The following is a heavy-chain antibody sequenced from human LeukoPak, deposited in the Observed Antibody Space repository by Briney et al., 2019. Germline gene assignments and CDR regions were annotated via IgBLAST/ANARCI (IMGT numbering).Heavy chain of an antibody. CDR3: ARDRYGDGFAHLDY. CDR1: GYTFTGYY. CDR2: INPNSGGT. V-gene: IGHV1-2*02. J-gene: IGHJ4*02. D-gene: IGHD5-24*01. Sequence: ASVTVSCKASGYTFTGYYMHWVRQAPGQGLEWMGWINPNSGGTNYPQKFQGRVAITWDTSITTAYMDLSRLTSDDTAVYYCARDRYGDGFAHLDYWGQGALVTVSS.